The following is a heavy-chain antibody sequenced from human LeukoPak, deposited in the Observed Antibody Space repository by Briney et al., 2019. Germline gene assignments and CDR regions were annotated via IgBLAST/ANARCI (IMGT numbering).Heavy chain of an antibody. CDR3: AKQSAGSAAWYSLHYDF. Sequence: GGSLRLSCAASRFTFSNYWMAWVRQAPGRGLEWVSSVNGGGGGTYYADSVKGRFTISRDNSKDTLYLQMNGLRAEDTAVYFCAKQSAGSAAWYSLHYDFWGQGTLVTVSS. V-gene: IGHV3-23*01. CDR2: VNGGGGGT. D-gene: IGHD6-13*01. J-gene: IGHJ4*02. CDR1: RFTFSNYW.